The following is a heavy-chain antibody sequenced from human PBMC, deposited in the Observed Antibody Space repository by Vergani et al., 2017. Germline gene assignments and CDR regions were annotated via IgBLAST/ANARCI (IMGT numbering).Heavy chain of an antibody. D-gene: IGHD6-19*01. J-gene: IGHJ4*02. CDR3: ARYVYSSGWYFDY. CDR2: IYYSGST. Sequence: QLQLQESGPGLVKPSETLSLTCTVSGGSISSYYWSWIRQPPGKGLEWIGYIYYSGSTNYNPSLKSRVTISVDTSKNQFSLKLSSVTAADTAVYYCARYVYSSGWYFDYWGQGTLVTVSS. V-gene: IGHV4-59*01. CDR1: GGSISSYY.